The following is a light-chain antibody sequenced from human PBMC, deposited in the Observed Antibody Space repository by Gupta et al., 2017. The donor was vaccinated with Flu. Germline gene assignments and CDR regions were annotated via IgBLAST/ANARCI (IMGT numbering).Light chain of an antibody. V-gene: IGLV2-14*01. CDR2: GVT. CDR3: SSCTSSSTRV. J-gene: IGLJ2*01. CDR1: SSDIGSYNY. Sequence: TSSDIGSYNYVSWYQQHPGQAPKLLIYGVTNRPSGVSNRFSASKSGDTASLTISGLQAEDEADYYCSSCTSSSTRVFGGGTKLTVL.